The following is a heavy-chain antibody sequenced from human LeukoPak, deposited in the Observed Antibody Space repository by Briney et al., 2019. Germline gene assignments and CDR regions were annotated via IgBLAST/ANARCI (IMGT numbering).Heavy chain of an antibody. Sequence: GGSLRLSCAASGFTFSDYYMSWIRQAPGKGLEWVSYISSSGSTIYYADSVKGRFTTSRDNAKNSLYLQMNSLRAEDTAVYYCARDPRYYDILTGTFDYWGQGTLVTVSS. V-gene: IGHV3-11*01. CDR3: ARDPRYYDILTGTFDY. J-gene: IGHJ4*02. D-gene: IGHD3-9*01. CDR1: GFTFSDYY. CDR2: ISSSGSTI.